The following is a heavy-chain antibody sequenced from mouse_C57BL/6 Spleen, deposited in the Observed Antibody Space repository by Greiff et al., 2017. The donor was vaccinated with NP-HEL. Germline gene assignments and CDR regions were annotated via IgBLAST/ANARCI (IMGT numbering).Heavy chain of an antibody. Sequence: VQLKQSGPELVKPGASVKISCKASGYTFTDYYMNWVKQSHGKSLEWIGDINPNNGGTSYNQKFKGKATLTVDKSSSTAYMELRSLTSEDSAVYYCARKMVTTKGAYFDYWGQGTTLTVSS. D-gene: IGHD2-2*01. CDR3: ARKMVTTKGAYFDY. CDR2: INPNNGGT. V-gene: IGHV1-26*01. CDR1: GYTFTDYY. J-gene: IGHJ2*01.